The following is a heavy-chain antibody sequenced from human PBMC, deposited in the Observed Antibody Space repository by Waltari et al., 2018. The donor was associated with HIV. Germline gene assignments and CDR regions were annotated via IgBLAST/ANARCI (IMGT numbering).Heavy chain of an antibody. CDR3: AKSGGDILTGHSYYYYGMDV. J-gene: IGHJ6*02. CDR2: ISGSGRST. V-gene: IGHV3-23*01. D-gene: IGHD3-9*01. Sequence: LEWVSGISGSGRSTYYADSGKGRFTISRDNSKNTVYLQMNSLRAEDTAVYYCAKSGGDILTGHSYYYYGMDVWGLGTTVTVSS.